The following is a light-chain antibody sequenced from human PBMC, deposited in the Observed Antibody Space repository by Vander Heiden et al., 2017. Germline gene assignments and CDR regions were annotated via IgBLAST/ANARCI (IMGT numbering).Light chain of an antibody. J-gene: IGLJ2*01. CDR2: SNN. CDR1: SPHIGSNT. V-gene: IGLV1-44*01. CDR3: AAWDDSLNGHVV. Sequence: HSVLTQPPSASGTPGQRVTISCSGGSPHIGSNTVNWYQQRPGTAPKLLIYSNNQRPSGVPDRFSGSKSGNSASLAIRGLQSEDEADYYCAAWDDSLNGHVVFGGGTKLTVL.